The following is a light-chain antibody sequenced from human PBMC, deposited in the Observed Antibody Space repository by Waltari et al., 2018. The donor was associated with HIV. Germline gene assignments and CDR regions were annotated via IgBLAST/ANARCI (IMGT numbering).Light chain of an antibody. Sequence: DIVMTQSPDSLAVSLGERATIHCKSSPLVLYSSHNNNYLAWYQQKPGQPPKLLIYWASTRESGVPDRFSGSGSGTDFTLTISSLQAEDVAVYYCQQYYSTPYSFGQGTKLEIK. CDR3: QQYYSTPYS. CDR2: WAS. J-gene: IGKJ2*03. CDR1: PLVLYSSHNNNY. V-gene: IGKV4-1*01.